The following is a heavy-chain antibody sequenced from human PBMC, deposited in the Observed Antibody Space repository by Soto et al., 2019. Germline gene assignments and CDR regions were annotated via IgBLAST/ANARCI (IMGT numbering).Heavy chain of an antibody. CDR1: GFTVSSNY. D-gene: IGHD3-9*01. CDR3: ARAAVEYYDILTGYFPYYFGY. J-gene: IGHJ4*02. V-gene: IGHV3-53*01. CDR2: IYSGGST. Sequence: GGSLRLSCAASGFTVSSNYMSWVRQAPGKGLEWVSVIYSGGSTYYADSVKGRFTISRDNSKNTLYLQMNSLRAEDTAVYYCARAAVEYYDILTGYFPYYFGYWGQGTLVTVSS.